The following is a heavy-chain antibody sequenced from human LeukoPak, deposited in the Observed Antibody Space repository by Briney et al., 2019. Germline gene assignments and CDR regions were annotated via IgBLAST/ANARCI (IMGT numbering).Heavy chain of an antibody. CDR3: VRDRNYYEALQRSY. V-gene: IGHV3-23*01. CDR1: GFTXXTFA. D-gene: IGHD3-3*01. Sequence: RLSCGASGFTXXTFAMSWVRQDRGRGLEWVSSITGAGDTTFYAESVKGRFTISRDNSKNTLYLQMNSLRVEDTALYFCVRDRNYYEALQRSYWGQGTLVTVSS. CDR2: ITGAGDTT. J-gene: IGHJ4*02.